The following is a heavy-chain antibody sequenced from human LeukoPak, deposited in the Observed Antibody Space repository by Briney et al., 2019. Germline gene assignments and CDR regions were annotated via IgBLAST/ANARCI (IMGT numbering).Heavy chain of an antibody. Sequence: SETLSLTCTVSGGSISDYYWTWIRQSAGKGLEWIGRIYVSGSTKYNPSLNPPVKSRVTISVDVSKNQFSLRMSSVTAADTALYYCARDRYDSVYNWFDPWGQGILVTVSS. J-gene: IGHJ5*02. CDR3: ARDRYDSVYNWFDP. D-gene: IGHD3-22*01. V-gene: IGHV4-4*07. CDR1: GGSISDYY. CDR2: IYVSGST.